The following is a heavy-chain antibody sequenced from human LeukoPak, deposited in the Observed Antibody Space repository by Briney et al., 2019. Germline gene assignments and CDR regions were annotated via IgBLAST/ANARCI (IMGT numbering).Heavy chain of an antibody. CDR1: GYSFTSYW. CDR3: ARRSGDSSSWVDY. Sequence: GESLKISRKGSGYSFTSYWISWVRQMPGKGLEWMGRIDPSDSYTNYSPSFQGHVTISADKSISTAYLQWSSLKASDTAMYYCARRSGDSSSWVDYWGQGTLVTVSS. CDR2: IDPSDSYT. V-gene: IGHV5-10-1*01. D-gene: IGHD6-13*01. J-gene: IGHJ4*02.